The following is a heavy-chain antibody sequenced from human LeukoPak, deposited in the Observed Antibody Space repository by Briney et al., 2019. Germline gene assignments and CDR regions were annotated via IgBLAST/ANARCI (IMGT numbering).Heavy chain of an antibody. CDR1: GFTFSSYG. Sequence: GGSLRLSCAASGFTFSSYGMSWVRQAPGKGLEWVSAISGSGGSTYYADSVKGRFTISRDNAKNSLYLQMNSLRAEDTAVYYCAREAYCGGDCYSVDYWGQGTLVTVSS. V-gene: IGHV3-23*01. CDR2: ISGSGGST. D-gene: IGHD2-21*02. CDR3: AREAYCGGDCYSVDY. J-gene: IGHJ4*02.